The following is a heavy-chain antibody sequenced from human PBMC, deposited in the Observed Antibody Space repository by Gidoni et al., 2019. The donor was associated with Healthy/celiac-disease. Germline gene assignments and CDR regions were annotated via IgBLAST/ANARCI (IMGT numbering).Heavy chain of an antibody. Sequence: EVQLLESGGGLVQPGGSLRLSCAASGFTFSSYAMGWVRQAPGKGLEWCAAIGGSGVSTYYADSVKGRFTISRDKSKNTVYLQRNSLRAEDTAVYYCAKLRCIGGGAFDIWGQGTMVTVSS. CDR3: AKLRCIGGGAFDI. J-gene: IGHJ3*02. V-gene: IGHV3-23*01. D-gene: IGHD3-16*01. CDR1: GFTFSSYA. CDR2: IGGSGVST.